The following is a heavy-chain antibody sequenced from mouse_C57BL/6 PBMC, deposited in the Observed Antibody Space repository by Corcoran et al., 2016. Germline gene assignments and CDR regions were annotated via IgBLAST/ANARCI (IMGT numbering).Heavy chain of an antibody. Sequence: DVQLQESGPGLVKPSQSLSLTCSVTGYSITSGYYWNWIRQFPGNKLEWMGYISYDGSNNYNPSLKNRISITRDTSKNQFFLKLNSVTTEDTATYYCARDQRNYGNYEWYFDVWGTGTTVTVSS. CDR1: GYSITSGYY. J-gene: IGHJ1*03. V-gene: IGHV3-6*01. CDR2: ISYDGSN. CDR3: ARDQRNYGNYEWYFDV. D-gene: IGHD2-1*01.